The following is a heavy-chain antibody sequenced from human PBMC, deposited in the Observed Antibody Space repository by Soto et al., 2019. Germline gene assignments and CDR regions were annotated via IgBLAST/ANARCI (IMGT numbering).Heavy chain of an antibody. CDR1: GDSVNRSY. D-gene: IGHD6-13*01. CDR3: ARAETSGIHYFDY. CDR2: VYYSGSK. Sequence: TETLSLTSTVTGDSVNRSYWSCMRQPPGKGLECMGYVYYSGSKKYKHSLKSRVTISVDTSKNQISLRMKSVTAADTAVYYCARAETSGIHYFDYWGQGSLVTVS. J-gene: IGHJ4*02. V-gene: IGHV4-59*02.